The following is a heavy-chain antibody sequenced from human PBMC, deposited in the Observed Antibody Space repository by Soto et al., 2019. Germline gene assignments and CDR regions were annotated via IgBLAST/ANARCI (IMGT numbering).Heavy chain of an antibody. CDR2: ISRRSVYI. D-gene: IGHD2-2*01. Sequence: EVQLVESGGGLVKPGGSLRLSCAGSEFPFSDYTMTWVRQAPGKGLEWVSSISRRSVYIYYADSVKGRFTISRDNAKNSLSLLMNSLKAEDTAVHYCARDRRTKGYCSSSSCYASDSWGQGTLDTVSS. CDR1: EFPFSDYT. J-gene: IGHJ4*02. CDR3: ARDRRTKGYCSSSSCYASDS. V-gene: IGHV3-21*02.